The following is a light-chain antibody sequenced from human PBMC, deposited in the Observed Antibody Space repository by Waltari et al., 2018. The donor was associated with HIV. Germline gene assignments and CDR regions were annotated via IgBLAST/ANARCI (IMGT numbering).Light chain of an antibody. Sequence: SYVLTQPPSVSVAPGQKATISCGGNSLGGKNVHGYKQKPGKAPMFVVYDDHERPSSRSVRFSGSKSGTTATLTINRVEVGDAAYYLCQVCDGNSGHVVFGCGTKL. V-gene: IGLV3-21*02. CDR3: QVCDGNSGHVV. J-gene: IGLJ2*01. CDR1: SLGGKN. CDR2: DDH.